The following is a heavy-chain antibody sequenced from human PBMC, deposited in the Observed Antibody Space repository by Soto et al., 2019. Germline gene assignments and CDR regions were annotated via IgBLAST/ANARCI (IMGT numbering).Heavy chain of an antibody. J-gene: IGHJ4*02. CDR2: ISSGGSTV. V-gene: IGHV3-48*01. CDR3: ARVRPGRGGCSSTTCYAFDY. CDR1: GFTFSSYS. Sequence: EVQLVESGGGLVQPGGSLRLSCAASGFTFSSYSMNWVRQAPGKGLECVSDISSGGSTVYYADSVKGRFTISSDNAKNSVYLQMASLRVEDTAVYYCARVRPGRGGCSSTTCYAFDYWGQGTLVTVSS. D-gene: IGHD2-2*01.